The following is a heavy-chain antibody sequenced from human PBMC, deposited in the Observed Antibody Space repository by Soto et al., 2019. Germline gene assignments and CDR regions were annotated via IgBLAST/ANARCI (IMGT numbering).Heavy chain of an antibody. V-gene: IGHV1-18*04. J-gene: IGHJ6*02. CDR3: GRYVYSSGLYPATGMDV. Sequence: QVQLVQSGAEVKKPGASLKVSCQASGYAFSDYGIAWVRQAPGQGLAWVGWIRTYNGNTNYAQKLQGRVTMTTDTSPNTSYVELSSLRSDDPAMLYCGRYVYSSGLYPATGMDVWGQGTSVTVSS. CDR1: GYAFSDYG. CDR2: IRTYNGNT. D-gene: IGHD6-19*01.